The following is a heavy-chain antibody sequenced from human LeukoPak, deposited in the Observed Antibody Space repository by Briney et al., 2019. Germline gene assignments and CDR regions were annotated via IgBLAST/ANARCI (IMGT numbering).Heavy chain of an antibody. D-gene: IGHD4-17*01. V-gene: IGHV3-30-3*01. Sequence: PGRSLRLSCAASGFTFSSYAMHWVRQAPGKGLEWVAVISYDGSNKYYADSVKGRFTISRDNSKNTLYLQMNSLRAEDTAVYYCARPSPWAVTVMGGAFDIWGQGTMVTVSS. J-gene: IGHJ3*02. CDR3: ARPSPWAVTVMGGAFDI. CDR2: ISYDGSNK. CDR1: GFTFSSYA.